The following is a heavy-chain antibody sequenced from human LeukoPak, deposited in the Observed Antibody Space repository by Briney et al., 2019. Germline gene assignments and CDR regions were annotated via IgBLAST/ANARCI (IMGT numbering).Heavy chain of an antibody. CDR1: GYTFTGYY. CDR2: INPHRGGT. CDR3: AREALIPLAGRSCFDP. D-gene: IGHD6-19*01. J-gene: IGHJ5*02. Sequence: ASVKVSCKASGYTFTGYYMHWVRQAPGQGLEWMGWINPHRGGTHYAQSFQGRVTMARDTPISTAYMELSRLRSDDTSVYYCAREALIPLAGRSCFDPWGQGTLVTVSS. V-gene: IGHV1-2*02.